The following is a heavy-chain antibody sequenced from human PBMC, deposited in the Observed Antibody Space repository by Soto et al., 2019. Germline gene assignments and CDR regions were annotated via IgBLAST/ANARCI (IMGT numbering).Heavy chain of an antibody. CDR1: VFAFSSHP. J-gene: IGHJ3*02. D-gene: IGHD3-10*01. CDR2: ISDGGDLT. Sequence: GSLRLSCAASVFAFSSHPMSWVRQAPEKGLEWVAGISDGGDLTYNADSVRGRFTISRDNSRNTLYLQMNSLRAEDTAVYYCARRVIGSSRAFDIWGQGTMVTV. V-gene: IGHV3-23*01. CDR3: ARRVIGSSRAFDI.